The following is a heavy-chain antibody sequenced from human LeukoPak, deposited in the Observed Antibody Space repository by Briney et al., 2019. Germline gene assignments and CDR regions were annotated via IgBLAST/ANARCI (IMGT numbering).Heavy chain of an antibody. J-gene: IGHJ4*02. D-gene: IGHD6-13*01. CDR3: ARDDLSSIAAAGTDY. Sequence: SVKVSCKASGGTFSSYAISWVRQAPGQGLEWMGGITPIFGTANYAQRFRGRVTITADESTSTAYMELSSLRSEDTAVYYCARDDLSSIAAAGTDYWGQGTLVAVSS. CDR2: ITPIFGTA. V-gene: IGHV1-69*13. CDR1: GGTFSSYA.